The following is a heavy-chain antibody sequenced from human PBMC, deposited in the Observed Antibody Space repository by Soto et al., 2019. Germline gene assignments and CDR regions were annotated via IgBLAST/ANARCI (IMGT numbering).Heavy chain of an antibody. CDR2: ISYDGSNK. Sequence: GGSLRLSCAASGFTFSSYGMHWVRQAPGKGLEWVAVISYDGSNKYYADSVKGRFTISRDNSKNTLYLQMNSLRAEDTAVYYCARWYPSYYYAMDVWGQGTTVTVSS. J-gene: IGHJ6*02. CDR3: ARWYPSYYYAMDV. CDR1: GFTFSSYG. D-gene: IGHD2-15*01. V-gene: IGHV3-30*03.